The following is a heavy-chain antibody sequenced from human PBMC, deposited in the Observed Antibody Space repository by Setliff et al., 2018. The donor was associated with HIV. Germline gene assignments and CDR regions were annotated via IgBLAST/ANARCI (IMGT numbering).Heavy chain of an antibody. Sequence: SETLSLTCAVYGGSFSGYYWSWIRQPPGKGLEWTGEINHSGSTNYNPSLKSRVTMSVDTSKNQFSLKLSSVTAADTAVYYCASAGSGTRAPPRYWGQGTLVTVSS. CDR2: INHSGST. CDR1: GGSFSGYY. D-gene: IGHD1-1*01. V-gene: IGHV4-34*01. J-gene: IGHJ4*02. CDR3: ASAGSGTRAPPRY.